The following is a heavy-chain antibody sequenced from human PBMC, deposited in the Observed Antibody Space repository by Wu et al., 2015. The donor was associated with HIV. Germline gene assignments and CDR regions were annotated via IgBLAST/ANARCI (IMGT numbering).Heavy chain of an antibody. Sequence: QVQLVQSEAEVKKPGASVKVSCKASGYTFNIYGISWVRQAPGQGLEWMGWISAYNGNTNYAQKLQGRVTMTTDTSTSTAYMELRSLRSDDTAVYYCARVSAGSGTIHYFLDHWGQGTLVTVSS. J-gene: IGHJ4*02. V-gene: IGHV1-18*01. CDR2: ISAYNGNT. D-gene: IGHD3-10*01. CDR3: ARVSAGSGTIHYFLDH. CDR1: GYTFNIYG.